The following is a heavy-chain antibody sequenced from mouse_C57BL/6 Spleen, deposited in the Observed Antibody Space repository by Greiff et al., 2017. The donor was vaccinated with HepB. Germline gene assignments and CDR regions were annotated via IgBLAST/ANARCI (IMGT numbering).Heavy chain of an antibody. J-gene: IGHJ2*01. CDR3: ARGYYGSSDFDY. V-gene: IGHV1-55*01. Sequence: VQLQQPGAELVKPGASVKMSCKASGYTFTSYWITWVKQRPGQGLEWIGDIYPGSGSTNYNEKFKSKATLTVDTSSSTAYMQLSSLTSEDSAVYYCARGYYGSSDFDYWGQGTTLTVSS. CDR2: IYPGSGST. CDR1: GYTFTSYW. D-gene: IGHD1-1*01.